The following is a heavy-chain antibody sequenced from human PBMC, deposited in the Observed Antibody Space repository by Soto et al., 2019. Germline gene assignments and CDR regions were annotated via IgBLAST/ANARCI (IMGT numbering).Heavy chain of an antibody. Sequence: SETLSLACTVSGCSISSTTYYWGWMRQPPGKGLEWIASFFIGGNTYYNPSLKSRVTISVDTSKNQFSLKLSSVTAADTAVYFCARRLFFLMIRRPPSSTLLPYTTLFRSLTSETLSLTCTVSGGSISSGGYYW. CDR2: FFIGGNT. J-gene: IGHJ4*01. V-gene: IGHV4-39*01. D-gene: IGHD2-8*02. CDR3: ARRLFFLMIRRPPSSTLLPYTTLFRSLTSETLSLTCTVSGGSISSGGYY. CDR1: GCSISSTTYY.